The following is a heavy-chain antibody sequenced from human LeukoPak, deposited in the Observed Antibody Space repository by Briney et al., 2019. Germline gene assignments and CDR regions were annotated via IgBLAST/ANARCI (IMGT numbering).Heavy chain of an antibody. CDR1: GFTFSSYS. V-gene: IGHV3-21*04. CDR3: VKDVLSYDILTGSAY. J-gene: IGHJ4*02. CDR2: ISSSNTYI. D-gene: IGHD3-9*01. Sequence: GGSLRLSCAASGFTFSSYSMNWVRQAPGKGLQWVSSISSSNTYIYYADSVKGRFTISRDNSKNTLYLQMNSLRADDTAVYYCVKDVLSYDILTGSAYWGPGTLVTVSP.